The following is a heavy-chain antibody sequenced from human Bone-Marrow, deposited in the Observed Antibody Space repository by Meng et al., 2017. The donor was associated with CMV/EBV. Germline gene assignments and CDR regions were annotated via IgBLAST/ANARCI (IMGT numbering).Heavy chain of an antibody. CDR3: ARPYTIFGVVIPGVLDY. J-gene: IGHJ4*02. D-gene: IGHD3-3*01. CDR2: INPKSDVT. V-gene: IGHV1-2*02. Sequence: ASVKVSCKPSGHTFSDYYLHWVRQAPGLGLEWMGWINPKSDVTNYAQKFQGRVTLTRDTSISAVFMELSRLTFDDTAVYYCARPYTIFGVVIPGVLDYWGQGTLVTVSS. CDR1: GHTFSDYY.